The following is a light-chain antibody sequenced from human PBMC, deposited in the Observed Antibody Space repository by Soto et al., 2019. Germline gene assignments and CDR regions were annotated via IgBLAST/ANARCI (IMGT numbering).Light chain of an antibody. J-gene: IGKJ2*01. CDR2: LGS. CDR3: MQALQTRT. Sequence: DIVMTQSPLSLPVTPGEPASISCRSSQSLLHSNGYNYLDWYLQKPGQSPQLLIYLGSNRASGVPDRFSGSGSGTDFTLKISRVEAEAVGVYYCMQALQTRTFGQGTKLEIK. CDR1: QSLLHSNGYNY. V-gene: IGKV2-28*01.